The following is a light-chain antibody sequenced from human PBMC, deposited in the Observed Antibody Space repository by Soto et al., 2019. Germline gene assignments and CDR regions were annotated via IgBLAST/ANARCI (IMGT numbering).Light chain of an antibody. J-gene: IGLJ2*01. Sequence: QSVLTQPASASGSPGQSITISCTGTSSDVGDYSYVSWYQQHPGKAPKLMIYDVSNRPSGVSNRFSGSKSGNTASLTVSGLQAEDEADYYCSSYTSSSTLVFGGGTKVTVL. CDR2: DVS. CDR1: SSDVGDYSY. V-gene: IGLV2-14*01. CDR3: SSYTSSSTLV.